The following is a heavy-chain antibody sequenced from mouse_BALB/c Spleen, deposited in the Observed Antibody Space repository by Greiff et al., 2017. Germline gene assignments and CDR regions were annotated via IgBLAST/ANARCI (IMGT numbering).Heavy chain of an antibody. CDR2: IDPETGGT. CDR1: GYTFTDYE. V-gene: IGHV1-15*01. D-gene: IGHD1-1*01. CDR3: TTDYYGSSYRYFDV. J-gene: IGHJ1*01. Sequence: QVQLQQPGAELVRPGASVTLSCKASGYTFTDYEMHWVKQTPVHGLEWIGAIDPETGGTAYNQKFKGKATLTADKSSSTAYMELRSLTSEDSAVYYCTTDYYGSSYRYFDVWGAGTTVTVSS.